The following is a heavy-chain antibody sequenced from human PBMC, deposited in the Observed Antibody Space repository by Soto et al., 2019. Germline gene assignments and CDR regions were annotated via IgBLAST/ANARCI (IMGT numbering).Heavy chain of an antibody. CDR3: ARERRITMVRGVIKNAKNYYYYMDV. CDR1: GMSFSGYY. V-gene: IGHV4-34*01. Sequence: SETLSLTCAVYGMSFSGYYWSWIRQPPGKGLEWIGEIDHSGSTNYNPSLKSRVTISVDTSKNQFSLKLSSVTAADTAVYYCARERRITMVRGVIKNAKNYYYYMDVWGKGTTVTVSS. J-gene: IGHJ6*03. CDR2: IDHSGST. D-gene: IGHD3-10*01.